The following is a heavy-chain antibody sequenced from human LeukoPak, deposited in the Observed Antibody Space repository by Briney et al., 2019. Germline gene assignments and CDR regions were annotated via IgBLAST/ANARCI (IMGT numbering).Heavy chain of an antibody. V-gene: IGHV4-34*01. J-gene: IGHJ4*02. CDR1: GGSFSGYY. CDR2: INHSGGT. Sequence: SETLSLTCAVYGGSFSGYYWSWIRQPPGKGLEWIGEINHSGGTNYNPSLKSRVTISVDTSKNQSSLKLSSVTAADTAVYYCARDPAAAGPDYWGQGTLVTVSS. CDR3: ARDPAAAGPDY. D-gene: IGHD6-13*01.